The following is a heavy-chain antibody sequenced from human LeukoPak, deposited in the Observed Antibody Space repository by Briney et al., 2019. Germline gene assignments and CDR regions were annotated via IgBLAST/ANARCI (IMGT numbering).Heavy chain of an antibody. J-gene: IGHJ5*02. CDR1: GGSISSAYYY. D-gene: IGHD1-26*01. CDR2: SFYSGTT. CDR3: ARAPSYSGSYWFDP. Sequence: PSETLSLTCTVSGGSISSAYYYWTWVRQPPGKGLEWIGYSFYSGTTYYNPSLESRAAISVDTSKNQFSLKLTSVTAADTAVYYCARAPSYSGSYWFDPWGQGTLVTVSS. V-gene: IGHV4-30-4*01.